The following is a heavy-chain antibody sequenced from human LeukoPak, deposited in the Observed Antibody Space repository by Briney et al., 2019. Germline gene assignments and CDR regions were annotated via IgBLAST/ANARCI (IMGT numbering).Heavy chain of an antibody. V-gene: IGHV3-30*04. Sequence: GGSLRLSCAASGFTFTSYAMHWVRQAPGKGLEWVALISYDGSNKYYADSVKGRFTISRDNSKNTLYLQMNSLRTEDTAVYYCARDPTKRWLQSYFDYWGQGTLVTVSS. D-gene: IGHD5-24*01. J-gene: IGHJ4*02. CDR3: ARDPTKRWLQSYFDY. CDR2: ISYDGSNK. CDR1: GFTFTSYA.